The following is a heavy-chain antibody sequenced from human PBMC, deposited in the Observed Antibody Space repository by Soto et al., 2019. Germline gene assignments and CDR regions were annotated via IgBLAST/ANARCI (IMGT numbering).Heavy chain of an antibody. CDR3: AKVAVTGPLFYYYYIDV. V-gene: IGHV3-9*01. Sequence: VQLVESGGGLVQPGRTLRLSCAASGFTFGDYAMHWVRQAPGKGLEWVSGISWKSATIAYADSVKGRFTISRNNAQTSLYLQMKALTTDDTALYYCAKVAVTGPLFYYYYIDVWGQGTTVTVSS. CDR2: ISWKSATI. CDR1: GFTFGDYA. J-gene: IGHJ6*03. D-gene: IGHD2-15*01.